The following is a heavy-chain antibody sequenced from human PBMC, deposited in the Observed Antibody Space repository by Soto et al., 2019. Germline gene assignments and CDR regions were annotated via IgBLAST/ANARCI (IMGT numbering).Heavy chain of an antibody. V-gene: IGHV4-61*01. Sequence: PSETLSLTCTVSGGSVSSGSYYWNWIRQPPGKGLEWIGYVYYTGSTNYNPSLKSRITISVDTSKNQFSLKLYSVTAADTAVYYCAREGRYFDWLLQVPGYFDYWGQGTLVTVSS. CDR1: GGSVSSGSYY. J-gene: IGHJ4*02. CDR3: AREGRYFDWLLQVPGYFDY. D-gene: IGHD3-9*01. CDR2: VYYTGST.